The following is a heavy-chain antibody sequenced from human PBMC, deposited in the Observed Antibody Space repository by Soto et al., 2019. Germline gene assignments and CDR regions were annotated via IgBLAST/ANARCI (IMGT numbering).Heavy chain of an antibody. D-gene: IGHD3-3*01. CDR2: IYYSGST. J-gene: IGHJ1*01. V-gene: IGHV4-59*01. Sequence: QVQLQESGPGLVKPSETLSLTCTVSGGSISSYYWSWIRQPPGKGLEWIGYIYYSGSTNYNPSLKSRVTISVDTSKTQFSRKLSSVTAADTAVYYCARGWGGYFQHWGQGTLVTVSS. CDR3: ARGWGGYFQH. CDR1: GGSISSYY.